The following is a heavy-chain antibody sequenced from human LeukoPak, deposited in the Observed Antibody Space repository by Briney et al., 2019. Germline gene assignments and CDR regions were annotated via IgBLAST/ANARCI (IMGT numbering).Heavy chain of an antibody. V-gene: IGHV3-21*04. CDR3: AKGLFSAFDKYLDS. CDR2: ISATSSDI. J-gene: IGHJ4*02. Sequence: PGGSLRLSCAASGFDFESYTMTWVRQAPGKGLEWVSLISATSSDINYAESVRGRFTITRDNAKNSLFLQMDSLRVEDTAIYYYAKGLFSAFDKYLDSWGQGTLVTVSS. D-gene: IGHD5-12*01. CDR1: GFDFESYT.